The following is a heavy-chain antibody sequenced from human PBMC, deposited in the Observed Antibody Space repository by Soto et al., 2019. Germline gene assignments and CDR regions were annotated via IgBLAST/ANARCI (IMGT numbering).Heavy chain of an antibody. CDR3: ARRYDYGDSEIDY. J-gene: IGHJ4*02. CDR1: GYPFTSYG. V-gene: IGHV1-18*01. Sequence: GSVKVFYKASGYPFTSYGISLVRQAPGQGLEWMGWISAYNGNTNYAQKLQGRVTMTTDTSTSTAYMDLRSLRSDDTAVYYCARRYDYGDSEIDYWGQGTLVTVSS. D-gene: IGHD4-17*01. CDR2: ISAYNGNT.